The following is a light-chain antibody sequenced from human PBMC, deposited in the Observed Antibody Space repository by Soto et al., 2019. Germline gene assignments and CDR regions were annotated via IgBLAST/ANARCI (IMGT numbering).Light chain of an antibody. Sequence: QSVLTQPASVSGSRGQSITISCTGTSSDVGGYNYVSWYQQHPGKAPKLMIFEVSHRPSGVSNRFSGSKSGNTASLTISGLQAEDEADYYCSSYRSSSTPDVFGTGTKLTVL. CDR1: SSDVGGYNY. CDR3: SSYRSSSTPDV. J-gene: IGLJ1*01. CDR2: EVS. V-gene: IGLV2-14*01.